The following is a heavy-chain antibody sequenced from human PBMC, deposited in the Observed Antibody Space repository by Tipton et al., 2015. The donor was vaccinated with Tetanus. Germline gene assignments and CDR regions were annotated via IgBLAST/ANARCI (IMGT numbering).Heavy chain of an antibody. Sequence: TLSLTCTVSGGSISSYYWSWIRQPAGKGLEWIGRIYTSGSTNYNPSLKRRVTMSVDTSKNQFSLKLSSVTAADTAVYYCARVIYDILTGYHIDYWGQGTLVTVSS. CDR3: ARVIYDILTGYHIDY. CDR1: GGSISSYY. CDR2: IYTSGST. J-gene: IGHJ4*02. V-gene: IGHV4-4*07. D-gene: IGHD3-9*01.